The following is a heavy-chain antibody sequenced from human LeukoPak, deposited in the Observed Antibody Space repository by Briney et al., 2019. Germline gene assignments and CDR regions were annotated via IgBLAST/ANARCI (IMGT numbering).Heavy chain of an antibody. CDR3: ARDTGYCSSTSCYGNDAFDI. Sequence: PSETLSLTCTVSGGSISSYYWGWIRQPPGKGLEWIGYICYSGSTNYNPSLKSRVTISVDTSKNQFSLKLSSVTAADTAVYYCARDTGYCSSTSCYGNDAFDIWGQGTMVTVSS. V-gene: IGHV4-59*01. J-gene: IGHJ3*02. CDR2: ICYSGST. D-gene: IGHD2-2*01. CDR1: GGSISSYY.